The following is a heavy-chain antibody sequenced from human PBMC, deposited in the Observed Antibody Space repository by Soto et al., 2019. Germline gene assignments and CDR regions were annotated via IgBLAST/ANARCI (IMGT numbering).Heavy chain of an antibody. V-gene: IGHV1-8*01. Sequence: QVQLVQSGAEVKKPGASVKVSCKASGYTFTSYDINWVRQATGQGLEWMGWMNPNSGNTGYAQKFQGRVTMTRNTSISTAYMELSSLRSEDTAVYYCARVRDYDSSGQKEDAFDIWGQGTMVTVSS. CDR1: GYTFTSYD. J-gene: IGHJ3*02. CDR2: MNPNSGNT. CDR3: ARVRDYDSSGQKEDAFDI. D-gene: IGHD3-22*01.